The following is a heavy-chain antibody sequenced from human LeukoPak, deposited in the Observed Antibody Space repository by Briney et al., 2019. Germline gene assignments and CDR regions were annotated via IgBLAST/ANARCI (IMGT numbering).Heavy chain of an antibody. CDR3: ARDEGSSSWSYAFDI. CDR1: GFTFSDYY. V-gene: IGHV3-53*01. CDR2: IYSGGST. J-gene: IGHJ3*02. D-gene: IGHD6-13*01. Sequence: PGGSLRLSCAASGFTFSDYYMSWIRQAPGKGLEWVSVIYSGGSTYYADSVKGRFTISRDNSKKTLYLQMNSLRAEDTAVYYCARDEGSSSWSYAFDIWGQGTMVTVSS.